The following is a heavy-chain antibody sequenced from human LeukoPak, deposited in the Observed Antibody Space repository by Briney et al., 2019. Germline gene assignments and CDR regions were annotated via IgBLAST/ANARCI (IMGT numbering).Heavy chain of an antibody. CDR2: VRGSGGDT. CDR1: GFIFCNYA. CDR3: ANLGANTRISGDY. J-gene: IGHJ4*02. D-gene: IGHD1-14*01. Sequence: GGSLRLSCTASGFIFCNYAMSWVRQAPGKGLEWVSEVRGSGGDTYYADSVKGRFTISRDNSKKMLYLQMSSLRAEDTAVYYCANLGANTRISGDYWGQGTLVTVSS. V-gene: IGHV3-23*01.